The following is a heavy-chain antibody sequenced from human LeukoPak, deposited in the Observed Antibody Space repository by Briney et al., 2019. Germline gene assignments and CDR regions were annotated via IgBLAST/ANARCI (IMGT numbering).Heavy chain of an antibody. J-gene: IGHJ1*01. V-gene: IGHV3-30*04. Sequence: GGPLRLSCEASGFNFNVYAMHWVRQAPGKGLEWVAATSYDGSKIYYSDSVQGRFTISRDNSKNTLYLQMNSLTTDDTAVYYCARGKMRTLALAEYLQDWGQGTLVTVSS. CDR2: TSYDGSKI. CDR3: ARGKMRTLALAEYLQD. CDR1: GFNFNVYA.